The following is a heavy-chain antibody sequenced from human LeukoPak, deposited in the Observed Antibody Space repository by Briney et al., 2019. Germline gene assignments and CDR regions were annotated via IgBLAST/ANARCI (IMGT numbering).Heavy chain of an antibody. J-gene: IGHJ4*02. Sequence: GGSLRLSCAASGFSFRSFAMSWVRQAPGKGLEWVSAISGSGGSTYYADSVKGRFTISRDNSKNTLYLQMNSLRAEDTAVYYCAKDKAGGDYDYWGQGTLVTVSS. V-gene: IGHV3-23*01. CDR2: ISGSGGST. CDR3: AKDKAGGDYDY. D-gene: IGHD6-13*01. CDR1: GFSFRSFA.